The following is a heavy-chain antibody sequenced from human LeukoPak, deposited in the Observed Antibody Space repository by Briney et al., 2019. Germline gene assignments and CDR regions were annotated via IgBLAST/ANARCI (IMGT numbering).Heavy chain of an antibody. CDR3: ARGLRNYDGSGYHFDH. D-gene: IGHD3-22*01. V-gene: IGHV3-64*01. J-gene: IGHJ4*02. CDR2: ISSNGGAT. Sequence: PGGSPRLSCVASGFTFSNYAMHWVRQAPGKGLEYVSGISSNGGATYYANSVKGRFTISRDNSKNTLYLQMGSLRAEDMAVYYCARGLRNYDGSGYHFDHWGQGTLVTVSS. CDR1: GFTFSNYA.